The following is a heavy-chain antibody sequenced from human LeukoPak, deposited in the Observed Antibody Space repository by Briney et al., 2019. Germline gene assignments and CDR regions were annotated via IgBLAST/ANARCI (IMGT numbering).Heavy chain of an antibody. J-gene: IGHJ4*02. D-gene: IGHD3-10*01. Sequence: PGGSLRLSCAVSGFTFSNAWMSWVRQAPGKGRGWVGRIRSKTDGGTTDYAAPVKGRFSISRDDSKDTLYLQMNSLKIEDTAVYYCTAPCGSAGYWGQGTLVTVSS. V-gene: IGHV3-15*01. CDR3: TAPCGSAGY. CDR2: IRSKTDGGTT. CDR1: GFTFSNAW.